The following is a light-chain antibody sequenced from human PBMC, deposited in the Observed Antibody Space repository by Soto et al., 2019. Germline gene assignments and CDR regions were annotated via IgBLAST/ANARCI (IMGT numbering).Light chain of an antibody. CDR1: QTIDRYY. Sequence: EIVLTQSPGTLSLSPGESATLSCRTSQTIDRYYLAWFQHKPGQAPRLLIYGGSTRATGIPDRFSGGGSGTDFTLTISRLEPEDFAVFYCQHYGAPPYTFGQGTKVEYK. CDR3: QHYGAPPYT. CDR2: GGS. J-gene: IGKJ2*01. V-gene: IGKV3-20*01.